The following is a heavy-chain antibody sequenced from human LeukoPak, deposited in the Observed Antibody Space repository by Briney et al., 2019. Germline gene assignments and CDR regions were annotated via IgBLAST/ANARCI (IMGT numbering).Heavy chain of an antibody. J-gene: IGHJ4*02. Sequence: GESLKISCKGSGYSFTSYWIGWVRQMPGKGLEWMGIIYPSDSDTRYSPSFQGQVTISADKSISTAYLQWSSLKASDTAMYYCARTSDSSGWGFDYWGQGTLVTVSS. CDR1: GYSFTSYW. CDR2: IYPSDSDT. D-gene: IGHD6-19*01. CDR3: ARTSDSSGWGFDY. V-gene: IGHV5-51*01.